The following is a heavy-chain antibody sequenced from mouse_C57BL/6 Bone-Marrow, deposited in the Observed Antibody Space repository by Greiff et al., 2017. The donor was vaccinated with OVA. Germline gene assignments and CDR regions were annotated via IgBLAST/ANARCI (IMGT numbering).Heavy chain of an antibody. CDR1: GYTFTDHT. CDR2: IYPRDGST. V-gene: IGHV1-78*01. Sequence: VQLQESDAELVKPGASVKISCKVSGYTFTDHTIHWMKQRPEQGLEWIGYIYPRDGSTKYNEKFKGKATLTADKSSSTAYMQLNSLTSEDSAVYFCARALIYYYGSSPAMDYWGQGTSVTVSS. J-gene: IGHJ4*01. D-gene: IGHD1-1*01. CDR3: ARALIYYYGSSPAMDY.